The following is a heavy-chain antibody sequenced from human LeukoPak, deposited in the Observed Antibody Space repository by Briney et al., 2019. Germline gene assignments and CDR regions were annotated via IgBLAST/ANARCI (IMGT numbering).Heavy chain of an antibody. J-gene: IGHJ6*02. D-gene: IGHD1-26*01. CDR3: ARDGGSYLYYYGMDV. CDR1: GGTFSSYA. CDR2: IIPILGIA. Sequence: SVKVSCKASGGTFSSYAISWVRQAPGQGLEWMGRIIPILGIANYAQKFQGRVTITADKSTSTAYMELSSLRSEDTAVYYCARDGGSYLYYYGMDVWGRGTTVTVSS. V-gene: IGHV1-69*04.